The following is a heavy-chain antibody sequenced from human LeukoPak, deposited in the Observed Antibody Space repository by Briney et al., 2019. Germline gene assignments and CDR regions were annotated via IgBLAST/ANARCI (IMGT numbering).Heavy chain of an antibody. J-gene: IGHJ6*02. CDR2: ISGSGGST. V-gene: IGHV3-23*01. CDR1: GFTFSSYA. CDR3: AKGPDIPIFGVVIIPLDGMDV. D-gene: IGHD3-3*01. Sequence: PGGSLRLSCAASGFTFSSYAMSWVRQAPGKGLEWVSAISGSGGSTYYADSVKGRFTISRDNSKNTLYLQMNSLKAEDTAVYYYAKGPDIPIFGVVIIPLDGMDVWGQGTTVTVSS.